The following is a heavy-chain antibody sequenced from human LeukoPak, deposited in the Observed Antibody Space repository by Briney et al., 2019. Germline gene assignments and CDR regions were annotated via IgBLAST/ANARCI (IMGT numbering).Heavy chain of an antibody. J-gene: IGHJ4*02. Sequence: GGSLRLSCAASGFTFSSYPMHWVRQAPGKGLEYVSAISSSGGSTYYANSVKGRFTISRDNSKNTLYLQMGSLRAEDMAVYYCARGQDYGGNSKSFDYGGQGTLVTVSS. D-gene: IGHD4-23*01. CDR2: ISSSGGST. CDR1: GFTFSSYP. V-gene: IGHV3-64*01. CDR3: ARGQDYGGNSKSFDY.